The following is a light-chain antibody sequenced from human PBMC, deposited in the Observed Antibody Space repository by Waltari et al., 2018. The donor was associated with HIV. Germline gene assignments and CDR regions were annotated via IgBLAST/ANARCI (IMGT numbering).Light chain of an antibody. J-gene: IGKJ3*01. CDR1: QGIGIF. Sequence: DVQMTQSPSSLSAFVGDRVTITCRASQGIGIFLAWFQQKPGKVPKLLISGASTLQSGVPSRFSGSGSGTDFAPTISSLQPEDVASYYCQKYNSAPFTFGPGTKVDLK. CDR3: QKYNSAPFT. V-gene: IGKV1-27*01. CDR2: GAS.